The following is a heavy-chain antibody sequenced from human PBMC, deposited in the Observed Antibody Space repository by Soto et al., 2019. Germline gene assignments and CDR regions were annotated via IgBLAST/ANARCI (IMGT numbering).Heavy chain of an antibody. V-gene: IGHV3-9*01. CDR3: AKDRGSGWYEFDY. J-gene: IGHJ4*02. Sequence: DVQLVESGGGLVQPGRSLRLSCAASGFKFDDYGMHWVRQVPGKGLEWVSGVTWNSGDVGYADSVKSRFTISKDNAKNSLYLQKHSLRTEDTALYYCAKDRGSGWYEFDYWGQGTLVTVSA. CDR1: GFKFDDYG. CDR2: VTWNSGDV. D-gene: IGHD6-19*01.